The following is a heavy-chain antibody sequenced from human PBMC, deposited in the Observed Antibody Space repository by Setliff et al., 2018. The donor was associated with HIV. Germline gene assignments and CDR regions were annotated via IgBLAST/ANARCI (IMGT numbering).Heavy chain of an antibody. CDR2: ISHSGST. CDR3: ARGSRSPLVNKFRVTPAFDY. Sequence: SETLSLTCAVYGGSFSGHYWSWIRQTPGKGLEWIGDISHSGSTNYNPSLKSRVTISVDTSKNQFSLRLTSVTAADTAVYFCARGSRSPLVNKFRVTPAFDYW. V-gene: IGHV4-34*01. D-gene: IGHD2-21*02. CDR1: GGSFSGHY. J-gene: IGHJ4*01.